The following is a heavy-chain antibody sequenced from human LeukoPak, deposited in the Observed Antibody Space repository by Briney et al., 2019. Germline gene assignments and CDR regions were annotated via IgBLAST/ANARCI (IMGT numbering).Heavy chain of an antibody. CDR2: IYYSGST. Sequence: TSSETLSLTCTVSGGSISSYYWSWIRQPPGKGLEWIGYIYYSGSTNYNPSLKSRVTISVDTSKNQFSPKLSSVTAADTAVYYCARHGSSGLWYFDYWGQGTLVTVSS. CDR1: GGSISSYY. CDR3: ARHGSSGLWYFDY. V-gene: IGHV4-59*08. J-gene: IGHJ4*02. D-gene: IGHD6-19*01.